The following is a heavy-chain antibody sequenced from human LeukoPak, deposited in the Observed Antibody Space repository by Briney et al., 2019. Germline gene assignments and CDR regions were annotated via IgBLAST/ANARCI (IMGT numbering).Heavy chain of an antibody. CDR2: IYYSGST. J-gene: IGHJ4*02. V-gene: IGHV4-59*12. D-gene: IGHD7-27*01. Sequence: NPSETLSLTCTVSGGSISSYYWSWIRQPPGKGLEWIGYIYYSGSTNYNPSLKSRVTISVDTSKNQFSLKLSSVTAADTAVYYCARKKAGEPFFDYWGQGTLVTVSS. CDR1: GGSISSYY. CDR3: ARKKAGEPFFDY.